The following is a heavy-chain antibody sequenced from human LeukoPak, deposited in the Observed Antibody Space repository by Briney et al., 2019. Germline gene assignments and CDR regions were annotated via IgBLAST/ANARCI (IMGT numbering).Heavy chain of an antibody. J-gene: IGHJ4*02. V-gene: IGHV1-18*01. CDR2: ISAYNGST. CDR1: DYTFISYA. CDR3: ARTKARGPEPSFDY. D-gene: IGHD2-8*01. Sequence: ASVKVFCKASDYTFISYAISWVRQAPGQGLEWMGWISAYNGSTKYAQKLQGRVTMTTDTSTNTAYMELRSLRYEDTAVYYCARTKARGPEPSFDYWGQGTLVTVSS.